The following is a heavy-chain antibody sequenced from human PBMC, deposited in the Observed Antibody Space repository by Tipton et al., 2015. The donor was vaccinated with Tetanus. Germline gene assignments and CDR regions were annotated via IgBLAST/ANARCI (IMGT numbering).Heavy chain of an antibody. Sequence: QLVQSGAEVKKPGSSVKVSCKTSGDTFNTYGINWVRQAPGQRLEWMGRSIPLLGIANNAQKFQGRLTITADKSTTTVYMELSSLTSEDTAVYYCARPIGHIDAFDIWGQGTMVTVSA. J-gene: IGHJ3*02. V-gene: IGHV1-69*09. CDR1: GDTFNTYG. CDR3: ARPIGHIDAFDI. D-gene: IGHD2-21*01. CDR2: SIPLLGIA.